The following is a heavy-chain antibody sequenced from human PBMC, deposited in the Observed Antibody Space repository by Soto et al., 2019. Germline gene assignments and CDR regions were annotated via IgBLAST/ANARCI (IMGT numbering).Heavy chain of an antibody. CDR3: AREYTTAWYRAFDI. V-gene: IGHV4-31*03. J-gene: IGHJ3*02. Sequence: QMQLQESGPGLVKPSLTLSLTCTVSGGSISSGGYYWSWLRQHPRKGLEWIGYIYSSGVTSYNPSLKSRVTISDDTSKNLFSLKLNSVTDADTAVYFCAREYTTAWYRAFDIWGRGTMVTVSS. CDR2: IYSSGVT. D-gene: IGHD1-1*01. CDR1: GGSISSGGYY.